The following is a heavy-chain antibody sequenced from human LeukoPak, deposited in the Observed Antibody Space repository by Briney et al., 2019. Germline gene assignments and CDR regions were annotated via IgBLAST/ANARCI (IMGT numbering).Heavy chain of an antibody. CDR2: IYFARTT. D-gene: IGHD4-17*01. CDR3: ARLKGYGVGYSDS. Sequence: PSQTLSLTCTVSGGSISYTDYYWSWIRQPPGKGLEWLGHIYFARTTYYNPTPETRLYISIVTSKNQFSLKLRSVTAADTALYYCARLKGYGVGYSDSWGRGTLVAVSS. CDR1: GGSISYTDYY. J-gene: IGHJ4*02. V-gene: IGHV4-30-4*01.